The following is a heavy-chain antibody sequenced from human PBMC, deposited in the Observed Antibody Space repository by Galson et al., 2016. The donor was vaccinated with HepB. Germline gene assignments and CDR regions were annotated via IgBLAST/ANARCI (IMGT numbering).Heavy chain of an antibody. CDR3: ARDARLRSSTIKSLIDY. V-gene: IGHV1-2*06. CDR1: GYTFTGYY. Sequence: SVKVSCKASGYTFTGYYVHWVRQAPGQGLEWMGRINPNSGGTNYAQKFQGRVTMTRDTSISTAYMELSRLRSDDTAVYYCARDARLRSSTIKSLIDYWGRGTLVTVSS. J-gene: IGHJ4*02. D-gene: IGHD6-13*01. CDR2: INPNSGGT.